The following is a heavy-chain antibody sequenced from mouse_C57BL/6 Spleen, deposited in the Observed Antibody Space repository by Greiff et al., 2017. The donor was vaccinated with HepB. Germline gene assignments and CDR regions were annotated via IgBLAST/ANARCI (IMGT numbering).Heavy chain of an antibody. CDR3: ARIPDYYAMDY. V-gene: IGHV1-55*01. J-gene: IGHJ4*01. Sequence: QVQLQQSGAELVKPGASVKMSCKASGYTFTSYWITWVKQRPGQGLEWIGDIYPGSGSTNYNEKFKSKATLTVDTSSSTAYMQLSSLTSEDSAVYYCARIPDYYAMDYWGQGTSVTVSS. CDR1: GYTFTSYW. CDR2: IYPGSGST.